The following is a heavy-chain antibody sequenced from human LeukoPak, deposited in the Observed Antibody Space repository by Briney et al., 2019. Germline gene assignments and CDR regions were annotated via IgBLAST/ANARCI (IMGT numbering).Heavy chain of an antibody. CDR2: INPSGGST. V-gene: IGHV1-46*01. Sequence: GASVKVSCKASVYTFTSYYMHWVRQAPGQGLEWMGIINPSGGSTSYAQNFQGRVTMTRDMSTSTVYMELSSLRSEDTAVYYCARGPIAAAGTSDYYYYYYMDVWGKGTTVTVSS. J-gene: IGHJ6*03. CDR1: VYTFTSYY. CDR3: ARGPIAAAGTSDYYYYYYMDV. D-gene: IGHD6-13*01.